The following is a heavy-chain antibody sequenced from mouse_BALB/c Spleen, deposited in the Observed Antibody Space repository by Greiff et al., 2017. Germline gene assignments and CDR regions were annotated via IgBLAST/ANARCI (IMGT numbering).Heavy chain of an antibody. D-gene: IGHD4-1*01. CDR1: GFTFSDYY. CDR3: ARGANWDHFDY. CDR2: ISDGGSYT. V-gene: IGHV5-4*02. J-gene: IGHJ2*01. Sequence: EVQLVESGGGLVKPGGSLKLSCAASGFTFSDYYMYWVRQTPEKRLEWVATISDGGSYTYYPDSVKGRFTISRDNAKNNLYLQMSSLKSEDTAMYYCARGANWDHFDYWGQGTTLTVSS.